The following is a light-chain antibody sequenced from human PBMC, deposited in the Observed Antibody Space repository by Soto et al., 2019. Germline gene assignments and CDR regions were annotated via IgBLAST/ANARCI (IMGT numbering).Light chain of an antibody. Sequence: DIQMTQSPSTLSASVGGRVTITGRARQSISSWLAWYQQIPGKAPKLRIYDASILESGVPSRLSGSGSGTEFTLTISSLQPDDFATYYCQQYNSYRTFGQGTKVDIK. CDR2: DAS. V-gene: IGKV1-5*01. CDR3: QQYNSYRT. J-gene: IGKJ1*01. CDR1: QSISSW.